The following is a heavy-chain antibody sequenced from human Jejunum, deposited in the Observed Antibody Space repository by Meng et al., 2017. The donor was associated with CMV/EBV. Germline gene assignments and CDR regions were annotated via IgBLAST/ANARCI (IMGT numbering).Heavy chain of an antibody. CDR1: FSNYW. V-gene: IGHV5-51*01. CDR2: IYPGDSDS. D-gene: IGHD3-22*01. Sequence: FSNYWIAWVRQMPGKGLEWMGIIYPGDSDSRYSPSFQGQVTISADKSISTAYLQWSSLRASDTAMYYCARHGAPFYYDSSGYSDYWGQGTRVTVSS. CDR3: ARHGAPFYYDSSGYSDY. J-gene: IGHJ4*02.